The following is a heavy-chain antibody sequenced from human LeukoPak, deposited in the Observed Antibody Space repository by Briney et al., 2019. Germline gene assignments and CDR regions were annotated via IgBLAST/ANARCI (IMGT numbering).Heavy chain of an antibody. CDR2: IYHSGST. J-gene: IGHJ6*03. CDR3: ARDPGMINYYYYMDV. V-gene: IGHV4-38-2*02. CDR1: GYSISSGYY. D-gene: IGHD1-1*01. Sequence: PSETLSLTCAVSGYSISSGYYWGWIRQPPGKGLEWIGSIYHSGSTYYNPSLKSRVTISVDTSKNQFSLKLSSVTAADTAVYYCARDPGMINYYYYMDVWGKGTTVTVSS.